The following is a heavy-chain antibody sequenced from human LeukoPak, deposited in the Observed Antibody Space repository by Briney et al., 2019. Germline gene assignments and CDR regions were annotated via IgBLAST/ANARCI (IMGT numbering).Heavy chain of an antibody. CDR2: VYYSGGT. D-gene: IGHD7-27*01. V-gene: IGHV4-59*01. Sequence: SSETLSLTCTVSGDFITAYYWSWIRQPPGKGLEWIGYVYYSGGTEYNPSLRSRVTISLEMSKHQFSLNLTSVTAADTAVYYCASNTGTVFDYWGQGALVTVSS. CDR1: GDFITAYY. J-gene: IGHJ4*02. CDR3: ASNTGTVFDY.